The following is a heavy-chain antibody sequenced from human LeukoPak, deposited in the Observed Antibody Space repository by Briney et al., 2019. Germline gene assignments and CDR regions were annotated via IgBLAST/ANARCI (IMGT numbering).Heavy chain of an antibody. Sequence: GGSLRLSCAVSGFTFGSYNMNWVRRAPGKGLEWVSYIGSSVSTRYYAVSVKGRFTISRDNGKHSLYLQMNSLRAEDTAVYYCAREGSDFWSGYSKGYFDYWGQGTLVTVSS. CDR2: IGSSVSTR. J-gene: IGHJ4*02. D-gene: IGHD3-3*01. V-gene: IGHV3-48*01. CDR3: AREGSDFWSGYSKGYFDY. CDR1: GFTFGSYN.